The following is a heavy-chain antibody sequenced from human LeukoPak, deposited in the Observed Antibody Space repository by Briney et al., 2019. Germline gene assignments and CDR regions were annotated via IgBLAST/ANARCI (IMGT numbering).Heavy chain of an antibody. CDR3: ARRGDDYVWGSYRYTRLRGAFDI. J-gene: IGHJ3*02. Sequence: GGSLRLSCAASGFTVSSNYMSWVRQAPGKGLEWVSVIYSGGSTYYADSVKGRFTISRDNSKNTLYLQTNSLRAEDTAVYYCARRGDDYVWGSYRYTRLRGAFDIWGQGTMVTVSS. CDR2: IYSGGST. V-gene: IGHV3-66*02. D-gene: IGHD3-16*02. CDR1: GFTVSSNY.